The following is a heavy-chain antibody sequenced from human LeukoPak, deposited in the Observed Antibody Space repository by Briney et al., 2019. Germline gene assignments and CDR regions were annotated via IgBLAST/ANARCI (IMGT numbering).Heavy chain of an antibody. CDR1: GGSFSGYY. CDR2: INHSGST. V-gene: IGHV4-34*01. CDR3: ARGVYYDSSGLKTEFDY. D-gene: IGHD3-22*01. J-gene: IGHJ4*02. Sequence: SETLSLTCAVYGGSFSGYYWSWIRQPPGKGLEWIGEINHSGSTNYNPSLKSQVTISVDTSKNQFSLKLSSVTAADTAVYYCARGVYYDSSGLKTEFDYWGQGTLVTVSS.